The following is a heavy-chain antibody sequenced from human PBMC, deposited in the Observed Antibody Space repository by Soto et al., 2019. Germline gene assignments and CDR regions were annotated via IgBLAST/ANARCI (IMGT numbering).Heavy chain of an antibody. J-gene: IGHJ4*02. CDR1: GGSISSYY. Sequence: SETLSLTCTVSGGSISSYYWSWIRQPPGKGLEWIGYIYYSGSTNYNPSLKSRVTISVDTSKNQFSLKLSSVTAADTAVYYCARTPAVAHFDYWGQGTLVTVSS. D-gene: IGHD6-19*01. CDR3: ARTPAVAHFDY. V-gene: IGHV4-59*01. CDR2: IYYSGST.